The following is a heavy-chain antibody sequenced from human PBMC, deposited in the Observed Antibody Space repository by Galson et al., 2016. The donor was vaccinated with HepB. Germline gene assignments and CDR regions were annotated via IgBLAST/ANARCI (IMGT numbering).Heavy chain of an antibody. CDR1: GFTFSSYG. D-gene: IGHD4-23*01. CDR3: ARDPGEGDGGNWGAFDL. V-gene: IGHV3-33*01. J-gene: IGHJ3*01. Sequence: SLRLSCAASGFTFSSYGMHWVRQVPGKGLEWVAIIWYDGSHKFYVDSVKGRFTISRDNARSLLYLQMYSLRVEDTAVYYCARDPGEGDGGNWGAFDLWGQGTVVTVSS. CDR2: IWYDGSHK.